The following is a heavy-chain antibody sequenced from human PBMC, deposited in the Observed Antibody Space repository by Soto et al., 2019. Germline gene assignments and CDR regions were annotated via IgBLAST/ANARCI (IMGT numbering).Heavy chain of an antibody. Sequence: QVQLVQSGAEVKKPGASVKVSCKASGYTFTGYYMHWVRQAPGQGLEWMGWINPNSGGTNYAQKFQGWVTMTRDTSISTAYMELSRLRSDDTAVYYCATGSGYCYGSHRGMDVWGQGTTVTVSS. V-gene: IGHV1-2*04. D-gene: IGHD3-10*01. CDR2: INPNSGGT. CDR3: ATGSGYCYGSHRGMDV. J-gene: IGHJ6*02. CDR1: GYTFTGYY.